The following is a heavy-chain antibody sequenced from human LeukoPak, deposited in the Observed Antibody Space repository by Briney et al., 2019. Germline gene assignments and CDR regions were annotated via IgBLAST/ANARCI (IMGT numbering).Heavy chain of an antibody. CDR1: GGSISSYY. V-gene: IGHV4-59*01. CDR3: ARASGWYDAFDI. J-gene: IGHJ3*02. CDR2: VYYSGST. D-gene: IGHD6-19*01. Sequence: SETLSLTCTVSGGSISSYYWSWIRQPPGEGLEWIGYVYYSGSTNYNPSLKSRVTISVDTSKNQFSLKLSSVTAADTAFYCCARASGWYDAFDIWGQGTMVTVSS.